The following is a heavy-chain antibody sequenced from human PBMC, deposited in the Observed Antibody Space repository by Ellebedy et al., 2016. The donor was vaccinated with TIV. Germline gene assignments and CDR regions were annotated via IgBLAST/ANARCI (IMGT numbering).Heavy chain of an antibody. D-gene: IGHD3-22*01. CDR1: GFTFSSYA. CDR2: ISGSGGST. CDR3: ANGDSSCEDY. J-gene: IGHJ4*02. V-gene: IGHV3-23*01. Sequence: GESLKISXAASGFTFSSYAMSWVRQAPGKGLEWVSAISGSGGSTYYADSVKGRFTISRDNSKNTLYLQMNSLRAEDTAVYYCANGDSSCEDYWGQGTLVTVSS.